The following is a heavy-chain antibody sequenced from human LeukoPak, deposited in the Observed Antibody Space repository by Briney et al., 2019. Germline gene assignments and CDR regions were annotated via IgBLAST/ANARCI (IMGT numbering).Heavy chain of an antibody. Sequence: PGGSLRLSCVASGFTFSSHGMNWVRQAPGKGLEWVSGITSGTRTYYADSVKGRFAISRDNSKNSLYLQMNSLRAEDTAVYYCARVRTTVTYYFDYWGQGTLVTVSS. V-gene: IGHV3-23*01. J-gene: IGHJ4*02. CDR3: ARVRTTVTYYFDY. D-gene: IGHD4-17*01. CDR1: GFTFSSHG. CDR2: ITSGTRT.